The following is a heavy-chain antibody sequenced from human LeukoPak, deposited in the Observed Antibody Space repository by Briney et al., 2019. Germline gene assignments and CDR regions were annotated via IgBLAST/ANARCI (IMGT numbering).Heavy chain of an antibody. CDR2: IYSGGST. D-gene: IGHD3-22*01. CDR1: GFTVSSNY. Sequence: TGGSLRLSCAASGFTVSSNYMSWVRQAPGKGLEWVSVIYSGGSTYYADSVKGRFTISRDNSKNTLYLQMNSLRAEDTAVYYCARDEGANHYDSSWGQGTLVTVSS. J-gene: IGHJ4*02. V-gene: IGHV3-66*01. CDR3: ARDEGANHYDSS.